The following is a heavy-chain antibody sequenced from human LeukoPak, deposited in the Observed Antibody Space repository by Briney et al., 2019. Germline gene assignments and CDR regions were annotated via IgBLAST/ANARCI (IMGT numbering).Heavy chain of an antibody. CDR2: INPNSGGT. J-gene: IGHJ3*02. CDR1: GYTFTGYY. CDR3: ARDLLGSTVTSSAFDI. Sequence: SSVKVSCKASGYTFTGYYMHWVRQAPGQGLEWMGWINPNSGGTNYAQKFQGRVTMTRDTSISTAYMELSRLRSDDTAVYYCARDLLGSTVTSSAFDIWGQETMVTVSS. D-gene: IGHD4-17*01. V-gene: IGHV1-2*02.